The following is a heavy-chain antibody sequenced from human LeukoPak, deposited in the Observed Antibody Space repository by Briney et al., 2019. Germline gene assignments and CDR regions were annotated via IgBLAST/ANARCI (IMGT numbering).Heavy chain of an antibody. J-gene: IGHJ4*02. CDR3: ASSGSYRFDY. CDR1: GFTFSSYS. D-gene: IGHD1-26*01. V-gene: IGHV3-21*01. CDR2: ISSSSSYI. Sequence: GGSLRLSCAASGFTFSSYSMNWVRQAPGKGLEWVSSISSSSSYIYYADSVEGRFTISRDNAKNSLYLQMNSLRAEDTAVYYCASSGSYRFDYWGQGTLVTVSS.